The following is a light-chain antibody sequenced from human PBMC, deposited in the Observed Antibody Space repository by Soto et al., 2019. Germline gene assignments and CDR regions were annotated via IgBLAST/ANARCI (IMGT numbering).Light chain of an antibody. CDR2: DVV. CDR3: KSSAGSTTYV. Sequence: QSALTQPPSASGSPGQSVTISCTGTKSDIGVYDFVSWYQHHPGKAPRLIIYDVVQRPSGVPDRFSASKSGNTASLTVSGLQDADDAAYFCKSSAGSTTYVFGSGTKVTVL. V-gene: IGLV2-8*01. J-gene: IGLJ1*01. CDR1: KSDIGVYDF.